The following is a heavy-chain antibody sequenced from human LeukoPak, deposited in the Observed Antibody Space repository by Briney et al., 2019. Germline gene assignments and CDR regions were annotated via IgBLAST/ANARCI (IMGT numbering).Heavy chain of an antibody. CDR1: GFTFSSYA. Sequence: GGSLRLSCAASGFTFSSYAMHWVRQAPGKGLEWVAVISYDGSNKYYADSVKGRFTISRDNSKNTLYLQMNSLRAEDTAVYYCANQAQQPLDYWGQGTLVTVSS. J-gene: IGHJ4*02. V-gene: IGHV3-30-3*01. D-gene: IGHD6-13*01. CDR3: ANQAQQPLDY. CDR2: ISYDGSNK.